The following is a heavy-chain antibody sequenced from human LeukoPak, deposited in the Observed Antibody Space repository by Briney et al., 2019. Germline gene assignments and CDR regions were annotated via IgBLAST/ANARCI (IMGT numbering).Heavy chain of an antibody. CDR1: GFSFSSYE. V-gene: IGHV3-48*03. Sequence: TGGSLRLSCAASGFSFSSYEMSWVRQAPGKGLEWGSYISSTASTVHYIDSVEGRFTISRDNAKNSLYLQMNSLRAEDTAVYYCARLRSGSYWGNFDYWGQGTLVTVSS. CDR2: ISSTASTV. CDR3: ARLRSGSYWGNFDY. J-gene: IGHJ4*02. D-gene: IGHD1-26*01.